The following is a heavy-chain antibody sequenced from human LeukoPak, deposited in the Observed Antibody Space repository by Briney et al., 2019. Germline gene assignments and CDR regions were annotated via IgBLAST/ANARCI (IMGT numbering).Heavy chain of an antibody. J-gene: IGHJ4*02. Sequence: PVASVKVSCKASGYTFTGYYMHWVRQAPGQGLEWMGWINPNSGNTGYAQKFQGRVTMTRNTSISTAYLELSSLRSEDTAVYYCATVDSSGYYSGFDYWGQGTLVTVSS. CDR3: ATVDSSGYYSGFDY. CDR1: GYTFTGYY. CDR2: INPNSGNT. D-gene: IGHD3-22*01. V-gene: IGHV1-8*02.